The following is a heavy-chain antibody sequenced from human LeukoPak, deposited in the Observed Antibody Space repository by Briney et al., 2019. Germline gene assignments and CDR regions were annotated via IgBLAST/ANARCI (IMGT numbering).Heavy chain of an antibody. D-gene: IGHD3-3*01. CDR3: ARGITIFGVVNDAFDI. V-gene: IGHV3-74*01. Sequence: GGSLRLSCAASGFTFSSYWMHWVRQAPGKGLVWVSRVVSDGSSTTYEDSVKGRFTISRDNAKNTLYLHMNSLRAEDTAVYYCARGITIFGVVNDAFDIWGQRTMVTVSS. CDR2: VVSDGSST. J-gene: IGHJ3*02. CDR1: GFTFSSYW.